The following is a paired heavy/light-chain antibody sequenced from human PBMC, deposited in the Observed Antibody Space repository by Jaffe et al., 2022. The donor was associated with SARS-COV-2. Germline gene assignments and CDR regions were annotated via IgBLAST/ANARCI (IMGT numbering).Light chain of an antibody. V-gene: IGLV1-51*01. Sequence: QSVLTQPPSVSAAPGQKVTISCSGSSSNIGDNYVSWYQQLPGTAPKLLIYDNNKRPSGIPDRFSGSKSGTSATLGITGLQTGDEADYYCGTWDSRLSVGVFGTGTKVTVL. CDR2: DNN. J-gene: IGLJ1*01. CDR1: SSNIGDNY. CDR3: GTWDSRLSVGV.
Heavy chain of an antibody. CDR2: ISFDGTNK. J-gene: IGHJ4*02. Sequence: QVQLVESGGGVVQPGRSLRLSCAASGFTFTNYAMHWVRQAPGKGLEWVAIISFDGTNKYYADSVKGRFTISRDNSNNRLFLQMNSLRVEDTAIYYCARDRNRGWYGNSLECDFWGQGTLVTVSS. V-gene: IGHV3-30-3*01. CDR3: ARDRNRGWYGNSLECDF. D-gene: IGHD6-19*01. CDR1: GFTFTNYA.